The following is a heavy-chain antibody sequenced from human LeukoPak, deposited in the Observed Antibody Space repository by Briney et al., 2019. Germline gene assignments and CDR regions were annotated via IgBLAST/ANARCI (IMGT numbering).Heavy chain of an antibody. CDR2: IYPDDSHT. D-gene: IGHD1-26*01. CDR1: GYSFTSYW. Sequence: GESLKISCKGSGYSFTSYWIGWVRQMPGKGLEWMGIIYPDDSHTRYSPSFQGQVTISADKSISTAYLQWSSLRASDTAMYFCARHRILGTKSSWFDPWGQGTLVTVSS. J-gene: IGHJ5*02. CDR3: ARHRILGTKSSWFDP. V-gene: IGHV5-51*01.